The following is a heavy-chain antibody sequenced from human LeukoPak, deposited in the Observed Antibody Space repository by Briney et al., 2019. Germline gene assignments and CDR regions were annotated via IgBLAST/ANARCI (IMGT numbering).Heavy chain of an antibody. CDR1: GFTFSDYD. J-gene: IGHJ4*02. CDR2: LSGSGAGT. Sequence: PGGSLRLSCAASGFTFSDYDLGWVRQAPGRGLEWVATLSGSGAGTYYSDSVQGRFTISRDNSKRTLFLQMNSLRAEDTAVYYCARPIDYWGQGTLVTVSS. CDR3: ARPIDY. V-gene: IGHV3-23*01.